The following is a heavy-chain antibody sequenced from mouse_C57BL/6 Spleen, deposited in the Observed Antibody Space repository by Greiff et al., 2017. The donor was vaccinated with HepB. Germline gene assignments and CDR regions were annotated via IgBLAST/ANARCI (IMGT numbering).Heavy chain of an antibody. CDR3: ARVGWLLFFAY. CDR1: GYTFTSYW. CDR2: INPSSGYT. V-gene: IGHV1-7*01. D-gene: IGHD2-3*01. J-gene: IGHJ3*01. Sequence: QVHVKQSGAELAKPGASVKLSCKASGYTFTSYWMHWVKQRPGQGLEWIGYINPSSGYTKYNQKFKDKATLPADKSSSTAYMQLSSLTYEDSAVYYCARVGWLLFFAYWGQGTLVTVSA.